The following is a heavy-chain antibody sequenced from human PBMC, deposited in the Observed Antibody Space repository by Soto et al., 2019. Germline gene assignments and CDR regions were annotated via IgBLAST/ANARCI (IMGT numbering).Heavy chain of an antibody. CDR1: GFAFSAYA. V-gene: IGHV3-23*01. CDR3: AREVDLTAHRPEYYRGIDV. D-gene: IGHD3-16*01. CDR2: VSGTGRTT. J-gene: IGHJ6*02. Sequence: EVQLLESGGALVQPGGSLRLSCAASGFAFSAYAMNWVRHTPGKGLEWVSSVSGTGRTTYHADSVKGRFTMSRDNSKDTVYLQMNSLRADDTAVYFCAREVDLTAHRPEYYRGIDVWGQGTTVTVSS.